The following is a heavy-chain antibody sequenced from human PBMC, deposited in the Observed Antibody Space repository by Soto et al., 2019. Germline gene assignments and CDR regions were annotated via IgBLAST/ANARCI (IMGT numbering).Heavy chain of an antibody. Sequence: VKVSCKTSRGTFSTYAIYWVRQAPGQGIEWMGAIIPLFGTADYAQKFQGRVTITADESTSTAYMELSSLRSEDTAVYYCARPKGSYSSGYYYFDYWGQGTLVTVSS. V-gene: IGHV1-69*13. J-gene: IGHJ4*02. CDR2: IIPLFGTA. CDR1: RGTFSTYA. CDR3: ARPKGSYSSGYYYFDY. D-gene: IGHD6-19*01.